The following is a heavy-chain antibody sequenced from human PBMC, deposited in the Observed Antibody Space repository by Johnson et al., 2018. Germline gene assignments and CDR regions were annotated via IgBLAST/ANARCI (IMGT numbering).Heavy chain of an antibody. J-gene: IGHJ6*03. CDR3: ARLGSSNNYYYYIDV. D-gene: IGHD3-10*02. CDR2: IYYRGRT. CDR1: GGSISNYY. Sequence: QVQLQEYGPGLVKPSETLSVTCTISGGSISNYYWSWIRQPPGKGLEWIGYIYYRGRTNYDPSLKSRVTMSVDTSNKQVSLELTSVTAGDTAVYYCARLGSSNNYYYYIDVWGKGTTVTVSS. V-gene: IGHV4-59*12.